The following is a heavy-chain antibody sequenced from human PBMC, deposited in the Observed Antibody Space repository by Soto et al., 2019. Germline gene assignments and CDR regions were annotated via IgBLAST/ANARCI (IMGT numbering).Heavy chain of an antibody. CDR1: GFTFDDYT. Sequence: GSLRLSCAASGFTFDDYTMHWVRQAPGKGLEWVSLISWDGGSTYYADSVKGRFTISRDNSKNSLYLQMNSLRTEDTALYYCEKDLTPREEGLDVGGQGTTVPVPS. CDR3: EKDLTPREEGLDV. V-gene: IGHV3-43*01. J-gene: IGHJ6*02. CDR2: ISWDGGST.